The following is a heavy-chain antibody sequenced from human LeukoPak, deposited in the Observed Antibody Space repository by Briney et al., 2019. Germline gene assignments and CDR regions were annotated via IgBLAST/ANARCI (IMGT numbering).Heavy chain of an antibody. CDR1: GFTFSSYA. D-gene: IGHD6-6*01. V-gene: IGHV3-30-3*01. CDR2: ISYDGSNK. J-gene: IGHJ4*02. CDR3: AKVGPYINSSFLGFDY. Sequence: PGGSLRLSCAASGFTFSSYAMHWVRQAPGKGLEWVAVISYDGSNKYYADSVKGRFTISRDNSKNTLYLQMNSLRAEDTAVYYCAKVGPYINSSFLGFDYWGQGILVTVSS.